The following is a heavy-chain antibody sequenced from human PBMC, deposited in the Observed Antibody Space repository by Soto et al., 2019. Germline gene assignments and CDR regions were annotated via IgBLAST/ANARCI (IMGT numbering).Heavy chain of an antibody. Sequence: GGSLRLSCAASGFTFSSYSMNWVRQAPGKGLEWVSSISSSSYIYYADSVKGRFTISRDNAKNSLYLQMNSLRAEDTAVYYCARYCSSTSCQGAFDIWGQGTMVTVSS. CDR2: ISSSSYI. J-gene: IGHJ3*02. CDR3: ARYCSSTSCQGAFDI. D-gene: IGHD2-2*01. CDR1: GFTFSSYS. V-gene: IGHV3-21*01.